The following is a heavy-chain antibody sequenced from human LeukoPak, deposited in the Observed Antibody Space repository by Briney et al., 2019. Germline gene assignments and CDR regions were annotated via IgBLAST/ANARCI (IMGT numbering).Heavy chain of an antibody. CDR1: GFTFSSYS. D-gene: IGHD5-12*01. J-gene: IGHJ3*01. CDR2: ISSSSSTI. Sequence: PGGSLRLSCAASGFTFSSYSMNWVRQAPGKGLEWVSYISSSSSTIYYADSVKGRFTISRDNAKNTLYLQMDSLRAEDTAVYYCVRDGYAFDVWGQGTMVTVSS. V-gene: IGHV3-48*04. CDR3: VRDGYAFDV.